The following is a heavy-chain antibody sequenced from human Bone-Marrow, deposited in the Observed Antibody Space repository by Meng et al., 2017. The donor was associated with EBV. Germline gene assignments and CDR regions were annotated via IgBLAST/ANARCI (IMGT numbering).Heavy chain of an antibody. D-gene: IGHD1-26*01. CDR3: ARHPGGMNWFDP. V-gene: IGHV4-30-4*01. J-gene: IGHJ5*02. CDR1: GGSICSGGYN. Sequence: HAHRQASGPGPVKPSQTLSLICVGSGGSICSGGYNWSWIRQPPGKGLEWIGYIYYSGSTYYNPSLKSRVTITVDTSKNQSSLKLSSVTAADTAVYYCARHPGGMNWFDPWGQGTLVTVSS. CDR2: IYYSGST.